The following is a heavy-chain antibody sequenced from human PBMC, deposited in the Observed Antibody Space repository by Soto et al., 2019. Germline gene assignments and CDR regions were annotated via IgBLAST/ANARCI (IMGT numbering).Heavy chain of an antibody. V-gene: IGHV3-15*07. CDR3: TTLKTGTHAFDF. Sequence: GGSLRLSCAASGFTFSNAWMNWVRQAPGKGLEWVGRIKSKTDGGTTDYSAPVKGRFTISRDDSRNTLYLQMNSLKTEDTAVYYCTTLKTGTHAFDFWSQGTMVTVSS. J-gene: IGHJ3*01. D-gene: IGHD1-1*01. CDR2: IKSKTDGGTT. CDR1: GFTFSNAW.